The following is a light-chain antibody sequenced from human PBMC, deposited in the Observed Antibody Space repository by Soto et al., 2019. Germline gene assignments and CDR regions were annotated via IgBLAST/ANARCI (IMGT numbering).Light chain of an antibody. CDR3: CSYAGHLAL. CDR1: SSDVGGYDF. V-gene: IGLV2-11*01. Sequence: QSALAQPRSVSGSPGQSVTISCTGTSSDVGGYDFVSWYQQHPGKAPKLMISDVSKRPSGVPDRFSGSKSGNTASLTISGLQAEDEADYYCCSYAGHLALFGGRT. CDR2: DVS. J-gene: IGLJ2*01.